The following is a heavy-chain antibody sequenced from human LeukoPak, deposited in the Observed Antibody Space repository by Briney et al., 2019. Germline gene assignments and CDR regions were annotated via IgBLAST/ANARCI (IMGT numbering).Heavy chain of an antibody. D-gene: IGHD3-22*01. CDR1: GYTFTSYD. CDR2: MNPNSGGT. J-gene: IGHJ4*02. V-gene: IGHV1-2*02. CDR3: ARVPGMMMIVRQFDY. Sequence: GASVKVSCKASGYTFTSYDINWVRQATGQGLEWLGWMNPNSGGTNYAQKFQGRVTMTRDTSISTAYMELSRLRSDDTAVYYCARVPGMMMIVRQFDYWGQGTLVTVSS.